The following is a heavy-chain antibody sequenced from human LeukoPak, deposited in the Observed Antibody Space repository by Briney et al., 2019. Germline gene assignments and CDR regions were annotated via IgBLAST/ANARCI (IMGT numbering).Heavy chain of an antibody. CDR1: GGSVSSGSYY. CDR3: ARDSGLDV. Sequence: SETLSLTCTVPGGSVSSGSYYWSWIRQSPGKGLEWIGYIYYTGSTNYNPSLKSRVTISVDTSKNQFSLKLSSVTAADTAVYYCARDSGLDVWGQGTTVTVSS. D-gene: IGHD3-10*01. V-gene: IGHV4-61*01. CDR2: IYYTGST. J-gene: IGHJ6*02.